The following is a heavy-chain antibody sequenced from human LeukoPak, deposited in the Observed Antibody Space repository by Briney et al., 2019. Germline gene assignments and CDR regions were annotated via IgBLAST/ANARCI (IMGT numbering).Heavy chain of an antibody. J-gene: IGHJ5*02. CDR3: ARGRLVVPAATRNMGAAWFDP. D-gene: IGHD2-2*01. CDR1: GGSISSSSYY. CDR2: IYTSGST. Sequence: SETLSLTCTVSGGSISSSSYYWSWIRQPAGKGLEWIGRIYTSGSTNYNPSLKSRVTMSVDTSGNQFSLKLSSVTAADTAVYYCARGRLVVPAATRNMGAAWFDPWGQGTLVTVSS. V-gene: IGHV4-61*02.